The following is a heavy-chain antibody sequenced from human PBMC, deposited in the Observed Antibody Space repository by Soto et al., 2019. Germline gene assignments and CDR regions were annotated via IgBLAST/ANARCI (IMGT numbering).Heavy chain of an antibody. CDR1: GYIFSDYG. CDR2: ISGYSGNA. V-gene: IGHV1-18*04. J-gene: IGHJ4*02. D-gene: IGHD3-16*01. Sequence: QVQVMQSGAEVKKPGDSVKVSCKTSGYIFSDYGINWVRQAPGQGLEWRGWISGYSGNANLAQKFQGRVTMTTDKSTRTAYMELRRLRSDATAGYYCAKKTAGNTWGASDYWGQGTLVTVSS. CDR3: AKKTAGNTWGASDY.